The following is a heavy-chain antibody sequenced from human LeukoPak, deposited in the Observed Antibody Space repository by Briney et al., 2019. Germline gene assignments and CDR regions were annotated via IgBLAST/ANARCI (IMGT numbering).Heavy chain of an antibody. CDR1: GGSISSSSYY. J-gene: IGHJ6*03. V-gene: IGHV4-39*07. D-gene: IGHD3-3*01. CDR3: ARAFSRHDYDFWSGYYYYYYYMDV. CDR2: IYYSGST. Sequence: SETLSLTCTVSGGSISSSSYYWGWIRPPPGKGLEWIGSIYYSGSTYYNPSLKSRVTISVDTSKNQFSLKLSSVTAADTAVYYCARAFSRHDYDFWSGYYYYYYYMDVWGKGTTVTVSS.